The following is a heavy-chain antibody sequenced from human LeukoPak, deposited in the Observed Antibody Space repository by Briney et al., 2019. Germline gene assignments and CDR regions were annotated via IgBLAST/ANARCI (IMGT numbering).Heavy chain of an antibody. Sequence: SETLSLTCAVSGGSISSGGFSWSWIRQPPGKGLEWIGYMFYTGNTYYNPSLKSRVTISVDTSNNQFSLKLSSVTAADTAVYYCARGLVAGPFDYWGQGTLVTVSS. CDR3: ARGLVAGPFDY. CDR2: MFYTGNT. V-gene: IGHV4-30-4*07. J-gene: IGHJ4*02. CDR1: GGSISSGGFS. D-gene: IGHD6-19*01.